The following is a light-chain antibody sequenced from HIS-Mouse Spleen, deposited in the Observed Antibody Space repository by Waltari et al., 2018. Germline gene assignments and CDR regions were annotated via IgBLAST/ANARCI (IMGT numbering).Light chain of an antibody. J-gene: IGLJ3*02. CDR2: SNN. CDR1: SSNLGSNT. CDR3: AAWDDSLNGWV. Sequence: QSVLTQPPSASGTPGQRVNIPCSRSSSNLGSNTVHSYQQLPGPAPQLLIYSNNQRPSWVPDRFSGSKSGTSASLAISGLQSEDEADYYCAAWDDSLNGWVFGGGTKLTVL. V-gene: IGLV1-44*01.